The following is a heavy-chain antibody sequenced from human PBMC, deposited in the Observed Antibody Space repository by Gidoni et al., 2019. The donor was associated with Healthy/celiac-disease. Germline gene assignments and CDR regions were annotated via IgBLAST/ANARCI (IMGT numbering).Heavy chain of an antibody. J-gene: IGHJ6*03. CDR3: AKAPKYYYYMDV. Sequence: EVQLLESGGGLVQPGGSLRLSCAASGFTFSSYAMSWVRQAPGKGLGWVSAISGSGGSTYYADSVKGRFTISRDNSKNTLYLQMNSLRAEDTAVYYCAKAPKYYYYMDVWGKGTTVTVSS. CDR1: GFTFSSYA. CDR2: ISGSGGST. V-gene: IGHV3-23*01.